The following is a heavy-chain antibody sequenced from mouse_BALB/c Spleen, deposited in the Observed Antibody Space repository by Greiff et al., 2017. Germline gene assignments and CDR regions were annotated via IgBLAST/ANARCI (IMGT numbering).Heavy chain of an antibody. Sequence: VHVKQSGAELVKPGASVKLSCTASGFNIKDTYMHWVKQRPEQGLEWIGRIDPANGNTKYDPKFQGKATITADTSSNTAYLQLSSLTSEDTAVYYCASLPEVDYWGQGTTLTVSS. CDR3: ASLPEVDY. V-gene: IGHV14-3*02. J-gene: IGHJ2*01. CDR1: GFNIKDTY. CDR2: IDPANGNT.